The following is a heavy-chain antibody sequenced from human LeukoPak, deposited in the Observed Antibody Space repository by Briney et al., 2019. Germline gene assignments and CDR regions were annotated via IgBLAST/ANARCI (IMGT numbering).Heavy chain of an antibody. J-gene: IGHJ3*02. Sequence: ASVKVSCKASGYIFTNYGISWVRQAPGQGLEWMGWISVYNGDTNYAQKFQGRVTMTTDTSTSIAHMEVRNLRFDDTAVYYCARLGFQYCSSASCVAFDIWGQGTMVAVSS. CDR1: GYIFTNYG. CDR3: ARLGFQYCSSASCVAFDI. D-gene: IGHD2-2*01. V-gene: IGHV1-18*01. CDR2: ISVYNGDT.